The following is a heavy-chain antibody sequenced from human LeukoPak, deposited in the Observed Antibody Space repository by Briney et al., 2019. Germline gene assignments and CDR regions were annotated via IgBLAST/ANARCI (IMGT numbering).Heavy chain of an antibody. CDR1: GFTFSSYG. CDR2: IKSDGSDK. CDR3: GRLTTFYDTVDP. Sequence: GGSLRLSCAASGFTFSSYGMHWVRQAPGKGLECVASIKSDGSDKYYADSVKGRFTISRDNAKNSLYLQMNSLRAEDTAVYYCGRLTTFYDTVDPWGQGTLVTVSS. V-gene: IGHV3-7*05. J-gene: IGHJ5*02. D-gene: IGHD2/OR15-2a*01.